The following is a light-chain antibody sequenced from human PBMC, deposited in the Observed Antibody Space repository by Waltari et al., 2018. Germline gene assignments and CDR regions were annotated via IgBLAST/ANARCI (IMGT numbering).Light chain of an antibody. CDR1: QSVSRG. V-gene: IGKV3-20*01. J-gene: IGKJ1*01. CDR3: QHYVRLPAT. Sequence: EIVLTQSPGTLSLSPGERATLSCRASQSVSRGLAWYQQKPGQAPRLLIYGTSNRATGIPDRFSGSGSGTDFSLTISRLEPEDVAVYFCQHYVRLPATFGQGTKVEIK. CDR2: GTS.